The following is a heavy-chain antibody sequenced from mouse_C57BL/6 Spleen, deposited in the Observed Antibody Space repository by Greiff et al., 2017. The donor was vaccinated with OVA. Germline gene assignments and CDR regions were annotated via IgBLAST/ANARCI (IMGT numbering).Heavy chain of an antibody. CDR1: GFSLTSYG. V-gene: IGHV2-2*01. CDR2: IWSGGST. J-gene: IGHJ4*01. Sequence: QVQLQQSGPGLVQPSQSLSITCTVSGFSLTSYGVHWVRQSPGKGLEWLGVIWSGGSTDYNAAFISRLSISKDNSKSQVFFKMNSLQADDTAIYFSARVAYYTKSQGAMDYWGQGTSVTVSS. D-gene: IGHD2-5*01. CDR3: ARVAYYTKSQGAMDY.